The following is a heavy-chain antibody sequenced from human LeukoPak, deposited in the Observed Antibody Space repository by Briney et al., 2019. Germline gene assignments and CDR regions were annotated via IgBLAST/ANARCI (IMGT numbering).Heavy chain of an antibody. CDR2: NSSSSSYI. CDR3: ARGIYTSSPRNPKNFFDY. Sequence: GGSLRLSCAATGFTFSSYTMNWVRQAAGKGLEWVSSNSSSSSYIYYADSMKGRFTISRDNAKNSLYLQMNSLRAEDTAVYFCARGIYTSSPRNPKNFFDYWGQGTLVTVS. CDR1: GFTFSSYT. D-gene: IGHD2-2*02. V-gene: IGHV3-21*01. J-gene: IGHJ4*02.